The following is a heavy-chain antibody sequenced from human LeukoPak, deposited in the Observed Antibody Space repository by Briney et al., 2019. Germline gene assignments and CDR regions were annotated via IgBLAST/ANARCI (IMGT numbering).Heavy chain of an antibody. CDR3: PRDRYCSGGSCYTGFDY. D-gene: IGHD2-15*01. J-gene: IGHJ4*02. Sequence: PGGSLRLSCAASGFTFSSYWMSWVRQAPGKGLEWVANIKQDGSEKYYVDSVKGRFTISRDNAKNSLYLQMNSLRAEDTAVYYCPRDRYCSGGSCYTGFDYWGQGTLVTVSS. CDR1: GFTFSSYW. CDR2: IKQDGSEK. V-gene: IGHV3-7*01.